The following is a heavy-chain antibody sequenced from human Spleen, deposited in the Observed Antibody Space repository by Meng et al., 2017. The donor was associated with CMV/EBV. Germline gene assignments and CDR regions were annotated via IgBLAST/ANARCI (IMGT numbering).Heavy chain of an antibody. D-gene: IGHD3-16*02. CDR3: AKGLGVIQAFDI. CDR1: GFTFSSYG. Sequence: GESLKISCAASGFTFSSYGMHWVRQAPGKGLEWVAVMWYDGSSKYYADSVKGRFTISRDNSKNTLYLQMNSLRAEDTAVYYCAKGLGVIQAFDIWGQGTMVTVSS. V-gene: IGHV3-33*06. J-gene: IGHJ3*02. CDR2: MWYDGSSK.